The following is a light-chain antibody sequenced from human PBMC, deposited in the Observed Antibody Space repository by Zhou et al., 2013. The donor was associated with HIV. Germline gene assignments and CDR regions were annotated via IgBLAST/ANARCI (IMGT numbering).Light chain of an antibody. CDR2: RAS. Sequence: DIQMTQYPSTLSASIGDRVTITCRASQTISSLLAWYQQKPGKAPKLLIYRASNLESGVPSRFSGSGSGTDFTLTISSLQPDDFATYYCQQYKTYSPWTFGQGTTVEIK. CDR3: QQYKTYSPWT. V-gene: IGKV1-5*03. J-gene: IGKJ1*01. CDR1: QTISSL.